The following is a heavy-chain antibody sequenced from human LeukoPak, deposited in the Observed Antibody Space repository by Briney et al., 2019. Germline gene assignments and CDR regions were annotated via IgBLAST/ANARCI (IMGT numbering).Heavy chain of an antibody. CDR2: TEPGTGSM. CDR1: GFTFSTYS. Sequence: GGSLRLSCAASGFTFSTYSMNWVRLAPGKGLEWVSSTEPGTGSMFYADPVQGRFTIARDNAHNSLYLQMNSLRVEDTAVYYCARDYRDAYGYRYFDLWGRGTLVTVSS. V-gene: IGHV3-21*01. CDR3: ARDYRDAYGYRYFDL. D-gene: IGHD3-10*01. J-gene: IGHJ2*01.